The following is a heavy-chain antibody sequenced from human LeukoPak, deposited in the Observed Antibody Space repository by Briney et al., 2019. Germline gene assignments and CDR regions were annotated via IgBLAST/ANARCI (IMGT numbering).Heavy chain of an antibody. J-gene: IGHJ4*02. D-gene: IGHD3-10*02. CDR1: GFTFSDYS. Sequence: PGGSLRLSCAASGFTFSDYSINWVRQAPGEGLERVAYISSTSNTILYADSVKGRFSISRDNAKKSVCLQMDSLRAEDTAVYYCARDQQGATTSVRGLNDYWGQGTLVTVSS. CDR2: ISSTSNTI. V-gene: IGHV3-48*04. CDR3: ARDQQGATTSVRGLNDY.